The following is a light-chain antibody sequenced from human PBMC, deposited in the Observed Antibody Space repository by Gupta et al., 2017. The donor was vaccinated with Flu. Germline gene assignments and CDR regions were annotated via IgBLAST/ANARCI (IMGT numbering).Light chain of an antibody. J-gene: IGLJ3*02. V-gene: IGLV1-44*01. CDR2: SNN. CDR1: SSNIGSNT. CDR3: AAWDDSLNGPV. Sequence: QSVLTQPPSASGTPGQRVTSSCFGSSSNIGSNTVNGYQQLPGTAPKLLIYSNNQRPSGVPDRFSGSKSGTSASLAISGLQSEDEADYYCAAWDDSLNGPVFGGGTKLTVL.